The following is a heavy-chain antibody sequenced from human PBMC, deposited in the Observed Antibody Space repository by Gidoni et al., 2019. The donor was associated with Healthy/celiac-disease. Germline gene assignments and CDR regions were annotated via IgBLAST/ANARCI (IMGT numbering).Heavy chain of an antibody. V-gene: IGHV1-2*02. D-gene: IGHD1-7*01. Sequence: QVQLVQSGAEVKKPGASVKVSCKASGYTFPGYYMHWVEKAHGQGLEWMGWINPNSGGTNYAQKFQGRVTMTRETAISTAYMELSRLRSDDTAVYYGARMGASGSGITGTKRIDYWGQGTLVTVSS. CDR1: GYTFPGYY. CDR2: INPNSGGT. CDR3: ARMGASGSGITGTKRIDY. J-gene: IGHJ4*02.